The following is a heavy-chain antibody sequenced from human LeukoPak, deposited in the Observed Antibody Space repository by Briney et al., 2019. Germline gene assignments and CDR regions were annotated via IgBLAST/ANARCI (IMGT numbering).Heavy chain of an antibody. Sequence: GGSLRLSCAASGFTFGTYWMSWVRQAPGKGLEWVSYISSSSSTIYYADSVKGRFTISRDNAKNSLYLQMNSLRAEDTAVYYCARDSIPDDYWGQGTLVTVSS. CDR2: ISSSSSTI. J-gene: IGHJ4*02. CDR1: GFTFGTYW. CDR3: ARDSIPDDY. D-gene: IGHD2-2*01. V-gene: IGHV3-48*01.